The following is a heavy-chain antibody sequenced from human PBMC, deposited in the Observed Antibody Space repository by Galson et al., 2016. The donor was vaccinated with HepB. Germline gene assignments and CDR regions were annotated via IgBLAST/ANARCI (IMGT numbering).Heavy chain of an antibody. V-gene: IGHV1-18*01. D-gene: IGHD3-10*01. CDR1: GYTFSSYA. CDR2: ISASTGTT. J-gene: IGHJ3*02. CDR3: ARRVRGTYDAFDI. Sequence: SVKVSCKASGYTFSSYAITWVRQAPGQGLEWMGWISASTGTTNYARRLQGRVPMTTDTSTSTAYMELRNMRSGDAAVYYCARRVRGTYDAFDIWGLGTMVTVSS.